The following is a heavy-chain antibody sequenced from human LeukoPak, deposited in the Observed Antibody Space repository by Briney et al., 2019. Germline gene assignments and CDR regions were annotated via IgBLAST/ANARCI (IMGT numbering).Heavy chain of an antibody. CDR2: IHPGDSDI. Sequence: GESLNISCKASGYSFNRYWIAWVRQMPGKGLEWMGIIHPGDSDIRYSPSLQGQVIISVDKSVNITYLQWTSLKASDTAIYYCARQKGHWGQGTLVTVSS. CDR1: GYSFNRYW. J-gene: IGHJ1*01. V-gene: IGHV5-51*01. CDR3: ARQKGH.